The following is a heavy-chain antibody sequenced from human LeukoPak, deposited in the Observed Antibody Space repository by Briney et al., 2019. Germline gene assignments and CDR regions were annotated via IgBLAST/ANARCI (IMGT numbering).Heavy chain of an antibody. Sequence: WASVKVSCKASGYAFVGYFIHWVRQAPGQGLEWMGWMNPNSGGTNYAQKFQGRVTMTRDTSISTAYMELISLRSDDTAVYYCARYVAEVRFQRLLDPWGQGTLVIVSS. CDR1: GYAFVGYF. CDR2: MNPNSGGT. J-gene: IGHJ5*02. D-gene: IGHD3-3*01. CDR3: ARYVAEVRFQRLLDP. V-gene: IGHV1-2*02.